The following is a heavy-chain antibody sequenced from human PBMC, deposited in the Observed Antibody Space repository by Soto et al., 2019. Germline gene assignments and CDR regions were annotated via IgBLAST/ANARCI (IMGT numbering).Heavy chain of an antibody. V-gene: IGHV1-69*01. D-gene: IGHD4-17*01. CDR1: GGTFNNNL. CDR2: IIPLFGTP. Sequence: QVQLVQSGAEVKKPGSSVKVSCKVSGGTFNNNLINWVRQAPGQGLEWMGGIIPLFGTPNYAQKFQGRVTITADASTSTAYTEVTSLTSHDTAVYYCTRETRSYGGLADYWGQGTLVTVSS. CDR3: TRETRSYGGLADY. J-gene: IGHJ4*02.